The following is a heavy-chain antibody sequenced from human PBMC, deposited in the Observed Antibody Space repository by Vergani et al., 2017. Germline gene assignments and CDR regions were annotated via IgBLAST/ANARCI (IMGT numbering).Heavy chain of an antibody. Sequence: EVQLVQSGAEVKKPGESLKISCKGSGYSFTSYWIGWVRQMPGKGLEWMGIIYPGDSATRYSPSFQGQVTISADKSISTAYLQWSSLKASDTAMYYCARRWYYYDSSGYNAFDIWGHGTMVTVSS. CDR2: IYPGDSAT. D-gene: IGHD3-22*01. V-gene: IGHV5-51*01. CDR3: ARRWYYYDSSGYNAFDI. CDR1: GYSFTSYW. J-gene: IGHJ3*02.